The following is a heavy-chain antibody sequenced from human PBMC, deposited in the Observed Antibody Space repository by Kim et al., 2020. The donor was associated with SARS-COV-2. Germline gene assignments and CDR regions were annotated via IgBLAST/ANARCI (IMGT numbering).Heavy chain of an antibody. J-gene: IGHJ4*02. D-gene: IGHD3-22*01. Sequence: KFQGRVTITADKSTSTAYMELSSLRSEDTAVYYCAGTYYYDSSGYYYLDYWGQGTLVTVSS. CDR3: AGTYYYDSSGYYYLDY. V-gene: IGHV1-69*02.